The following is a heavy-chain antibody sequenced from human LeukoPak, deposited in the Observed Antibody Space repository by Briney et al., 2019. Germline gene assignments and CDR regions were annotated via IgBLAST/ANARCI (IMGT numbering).Heavy chain of an antibody. J-gene: IGHJ6*02. Sequence: GASVKVSCKVSGYTLTELSMHWVRQAPGKGLEWMGGFDPEDGETIYAQKFQGRVTMTEDTSTDTAYMELSSLRSEDTAVYYCATEVSRYSSGWYPTRYYYYGMDVWGQGTTVTVSS. CDR1: GYTLTELS. D-gene: IGHD6-19*01. CDR3: ATEVSRYSSGWYPTRYYYYGMDV. V-gene: IGHV1-24*01. CDR2: FDPEDGET.